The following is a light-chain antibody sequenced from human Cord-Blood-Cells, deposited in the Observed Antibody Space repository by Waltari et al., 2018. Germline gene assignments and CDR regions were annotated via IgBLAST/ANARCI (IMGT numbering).Light chain of an antibody. Sequence: EIVLTKSPGTLSLSPGERATISCRASQSVSSSYLAWYQQKPGQAPRLLIYGAYSRATGVPDRFSCSGSGTDFTLTISRLEPEDFAVYYCQQYGSSLYTFGQGTKLEIK. CDR1: QSVSSSY. CDR3: QQYGSSLYT. V-gene: IGKV3-20*01. J-gene: IGKJ2*01. CDR2: GAY.